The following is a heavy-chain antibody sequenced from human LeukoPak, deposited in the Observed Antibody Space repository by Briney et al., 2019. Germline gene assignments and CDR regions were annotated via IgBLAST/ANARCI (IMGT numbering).Heavy chain of an antibody. V-gene: IGHV4-59*05. Sequence: PSETLSLTCNVSGGSISGYYGSWIRQSPGKGLEWIGSIYYSGSTYYNPSLKSRVTISVDTSKNQFSLKLSSVTAADTAVYYCARQGAAQGGYPSYFDYWGQGTLVTVSS. CDR1: GGSISGYY. J-gene: IGHJ4*02. D-gene: IGHD3-22*01. CDR3: ARQGAAQGGYPSYFDY. CDR2: IYYSGST.